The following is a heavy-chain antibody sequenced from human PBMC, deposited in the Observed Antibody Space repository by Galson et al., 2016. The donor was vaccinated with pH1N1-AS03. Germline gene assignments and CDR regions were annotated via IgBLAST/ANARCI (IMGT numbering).Heavy chain of an antibody. CDR1: GGSLTDYQ. CDR3: ARGNPFLGSSWYEDS. J-gene: IGHJ4*02. D-gene: IGHD6-13*01. Sequence: ETLSLTCTVSGGSLTDYQWSWLRQSPGRGLEWIGEISHSGITDYNPSLKSRVSISVDTSKDQFSLNLSSMTAADAAVYYCARGNPFLGSSWYEDSWGQGTLVIVSS. CDR2: ISHSGIT. V-gene: IGHV4-34*01.